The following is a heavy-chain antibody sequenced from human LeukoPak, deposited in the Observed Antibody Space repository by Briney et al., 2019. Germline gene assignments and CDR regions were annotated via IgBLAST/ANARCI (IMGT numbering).Heavy chain of an antibody. J-gene: IGHJ4*02. V-gene: IGHV3-53*01. Sequence: PGGSLRLSCAASGFTFSSNYMSWVRQAPGKGLEWVSVIYSGGSTYYADSGKGRFTISRDNSKNTLYLQMNSLRAEDTAVYYCARGPGYSSAFDYWGQGTLVTVSS. CDR1: GFTFSSNY. CDR2: IYSGGST. CDR3: ARGPGYSSAFDY. D-gene: IGHD6-19*01.